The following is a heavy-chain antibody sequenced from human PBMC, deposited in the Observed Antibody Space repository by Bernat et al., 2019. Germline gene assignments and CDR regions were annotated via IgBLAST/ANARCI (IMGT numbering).Heavy chain of an antibody. Sequence: QVQLVESGGGVVQPGGSLRLSCAASGFTFSSYGMHWVRRAPGKGLEWVAFIRYDGSNKYYADSVKGRFTISRDNSKNTLYLQMNSLRAEDTAVYYCAKGHIIAARPGNWFDPWGQGTLVTVSS. V-gene: IGHV3-30*02. D-gene: IGHD6-6*01. CDR3: AKGHIIAARPGNWFDP. CDR2: IRYDGSNK. CDR1: GFTFSSYG. J-gene: IGHJ5*02.